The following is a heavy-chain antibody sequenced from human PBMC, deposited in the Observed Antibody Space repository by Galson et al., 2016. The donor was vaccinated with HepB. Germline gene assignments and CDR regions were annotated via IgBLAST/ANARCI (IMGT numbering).Heavy chain of an antibody. CDR3: ARDSHGVDAFNI. CDR1: GDSITSNNYY. CDR2: FSASGGN. J-gene: IGHJ3*02. D-gene: IGHD4-17*01. Sequence: TLSLTCSVSGDSITSNNYYWSWTRQPAGKGLEWIGRFSASGGNKYNPSLESRVTISVDTSKNQFSLKLSSVTAADTAVYYWARDSHGVDAFNIWGQGTLVAVSS. V-gene: IGHV4-61*02.